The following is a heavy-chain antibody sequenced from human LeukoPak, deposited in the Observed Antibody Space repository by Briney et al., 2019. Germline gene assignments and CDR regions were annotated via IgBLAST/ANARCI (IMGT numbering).Heavy chain of an antibody. CDR3: AREKDSSGYYLVGYFDY. D-gene: IGHD3-22*01. CDR2: INPSGGST. CDR1: GYTFTSYD. V-gene: IGHV1-46*01. J-gene: IGHJ4*02. Sequence: REASVKVSCKASGYTFTSYDINWVRQATGQGLEWMGIINPSGGSTNYAQKFQGRVTMTRDMSTSTVYMELSSLRSEDTAFYYCAREKDSSGYYLVGYFDYWGQGTLVTVSS.